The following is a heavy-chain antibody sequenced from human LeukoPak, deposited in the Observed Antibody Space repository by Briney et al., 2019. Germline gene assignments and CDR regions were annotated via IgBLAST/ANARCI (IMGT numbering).Heavy chain of an antibody. Sequence: GGCLRLSCAASGFTVSSNYMDWGRQAPGKGLEWVSMIYLNGNTFYTDSVKGRFTISRDDSKNTLDLQMSSLRAEDTAVYYCARRGHGYGSPFDYWGQGTLVTVSS. CDR2: IYLNGNT. J-gene: IGHJ4*02. CDR3: ARRGHGYGSPFDY. CDR1: GFTVSSNY. V-gene: IGHV3-66*04. D-gene: IGHD5-18*01.